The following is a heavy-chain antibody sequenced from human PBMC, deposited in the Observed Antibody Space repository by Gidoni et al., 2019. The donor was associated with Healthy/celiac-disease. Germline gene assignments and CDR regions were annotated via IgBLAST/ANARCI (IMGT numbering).Heavy chain of an antibody. J-gene: IGHJ4*02. Sequence: QLQLQESGPGLVKPSETLSLTCTVSGGSISRSSYYWGWIGQPPGKGLEWIGSIYYSGSTYYNPSLKSRVTISVDTSKNQFSLKLSSVTAADTAVYYCARHSGIAAGPVDYWGQGTLVTVSS. CDR3: ARHSGIAAGPVDY. D-gene: IGHD6-13*01. CDR2: IYYSGST. V-gene: IGHV4-39*01. CDR1: GGSISRSSYY.